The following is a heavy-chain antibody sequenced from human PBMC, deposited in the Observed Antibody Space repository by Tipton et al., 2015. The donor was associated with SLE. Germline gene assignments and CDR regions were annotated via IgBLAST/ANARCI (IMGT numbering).Heavy chain of an antibody. CDR3: ARSHCSSPSCYSYYYMDV. Sequence: TLSLTCTVSGGSISSGTYYWSWIRQPAGKGPEWIGRIYTSGSANYNPSLKSRVTISVDTSKNQFSLKLSSVTAADTAVYYCARSHCSSPSCYSYYYMDVWGKGTTVTVSS. V-gene: IGHV4-61*02. CDR2: IYTSGSA. J-gene: IGHJ6*03. CDR1: GGSISSGTYY. D-gene: IGHD2-2*02.